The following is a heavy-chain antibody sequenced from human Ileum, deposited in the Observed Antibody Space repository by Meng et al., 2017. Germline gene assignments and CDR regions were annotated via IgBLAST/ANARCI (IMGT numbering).Heavy chain of an antibody. D-gene: IGHD5-18*01. Sequence: GESLKISCAGSGVAFSSDWMSWVRQTPGKGLEWVANINPDGSEKYYVDSLRGRFTISRDNAESSLYLQLNSLRVEDTAVYYCTTTYGYGHIYWGQGTLVTVSS. CDR2: INPDGSEK. CDR3: TTTYGYGHIY. V-gene: IGHV3-7*01. CDR1: GVAFSSDW. J-gene: IGHJ4*02.